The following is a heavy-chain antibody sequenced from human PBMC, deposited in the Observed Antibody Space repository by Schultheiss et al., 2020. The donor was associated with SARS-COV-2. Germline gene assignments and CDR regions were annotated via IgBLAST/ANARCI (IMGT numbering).Heavy chain of an antibody. Sequence: ASVKVSCKASGYTFTSYDINWVRQATGHGLEWMGWMNPNSGNTGYPQKFQGRVTMTRNTSISTAYMGLSSLRSEDTAVYYCASPIAAAGTFDYWGQGTLVTVSS. V-gene: IGHV1-8*01. J-gene: IGHJ4*02. D-gene: IGHD6-13*01. CDR1: GYTFTSYD. CDR3: ASPIAAAGTFDY. CDR2: MNPNSGNT.